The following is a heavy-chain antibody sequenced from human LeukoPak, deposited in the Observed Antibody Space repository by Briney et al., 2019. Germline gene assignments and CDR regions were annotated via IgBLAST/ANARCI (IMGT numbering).Heavy chain of an antibody. CDR2: IYYSGST. D-gene: IGHD3-3*01. CDR1: GGSISSSSYY. J-gene: IGHJ4*02. V-gene: IGHV4-39*07. Sequence: PSETLSLTCTVSGGSISSSSYYWGWIRQPPGKGLEWIGSIYYSGSTYHNPSLKGRVTISVDTSKNQFSLKLSSVTAADTAVYYCARGLFGVVIDKFDYWGQGTLVTVSS. CDR3: ARGLFGVVIDKFDY.